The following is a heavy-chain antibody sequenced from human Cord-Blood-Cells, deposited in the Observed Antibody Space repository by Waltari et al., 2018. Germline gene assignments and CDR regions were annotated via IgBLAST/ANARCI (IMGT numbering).Heavy chain of an antibody. CDR1: GFTFSSYW. CDR3: ARVGGSSWSDAFDI. Sequence: EVQLVESGGGLVQPGGSLRLSCAASGFTFSSYWMGRVRQDPGKGLEWVANIKQDGSEKYYVDSVKGRFTISRDNAKNSLYLQMNSLRAEDTAVYYCARVGGSSWSDAFDIWGQGTMVTVSS. CDR2: IKQDGSEK. D-gene: IGHD6-13*01. V-gene: IGHV3-7*01. J-gene: IGHJ3*02.